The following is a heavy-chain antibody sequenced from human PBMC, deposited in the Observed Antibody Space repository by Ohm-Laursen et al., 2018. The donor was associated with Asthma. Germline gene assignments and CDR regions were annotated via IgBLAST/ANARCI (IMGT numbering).Heavy chain of an antibody. CDR1: GGTFSSYA. J-gene: IGHJ2*01. Sequence: SSVKVSCKASGGTFSSYAISWVRQAPGQGLEWMGGIIPIFGTANYAQKFQGRVTITADESTSTAYMELSSLRSEDTAVYYCASITIFGVVITNWYFDLWGRGTLVTVSS. V-gene: IGHV1-69*01. D-gene: IGHD3-3*01. CDR3: ASITIFGVVITNWYFDL. CDR2: IIPIFGTA.